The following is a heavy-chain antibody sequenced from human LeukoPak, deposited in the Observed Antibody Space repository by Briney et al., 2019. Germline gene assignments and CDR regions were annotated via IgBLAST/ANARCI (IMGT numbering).Heavy chain of an antibody. V-gene: IGHV1-24*01. CDR1: GYTLTELS. CDR2: FDPEDGET. CDR3: ATQGTTKYYDSSFDY. J-gene: IGHJ4*02. Sequence: ASVKVSCKVSGYTLTELSMHWVRQVPGKGLEWMGGFDPEDGETIYAQKFQGRVTMTEDTSTDAAYMELSSLRSEDTAVYYCATQGTTKYYDSSFDYWDQGTLVTVSS. D-gene: IGHD3-22*01.